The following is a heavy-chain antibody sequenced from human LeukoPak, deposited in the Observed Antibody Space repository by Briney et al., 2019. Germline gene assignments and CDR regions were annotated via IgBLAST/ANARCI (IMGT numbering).Heavy chain of an antibody. CDR3: AKGRCSGGSCYGRGFDY. CDR1: GFTFDTYA. Sequence: GGSLRLSCAASGFTFDTYAMSWVRQALGKGLEWVSGLSGSGGSTYYADSVKGRFTISRDNAKNTLYLQMNSLRAEDTAVYYCAKGRCSGGSCYGRGFDYWGQETLVTVSS. J-gene: IGHJ4*02. D-gene: IGHD2-15*01. V-gene: IGHV3-23*01. CDR2: LSGSGGST.